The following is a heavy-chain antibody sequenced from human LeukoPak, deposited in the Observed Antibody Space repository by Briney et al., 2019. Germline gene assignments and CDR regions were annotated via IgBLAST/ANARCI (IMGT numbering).Heavy chain of an antibody. CDR1: GFTFSSYS. D-gene: IGHD6-6*01. CDR3: AREVFEYSSSFGY. V-gene: IGHV3-30*03. J-gene: IGHJ4*02. CDR2: ISYDGSNK. Sequence: PGGSLRLSCAASGFTFSSYSMNWVRQAPGKGLEWVAVISYDGSNKYYADSVKGRFTISRDSSKNTLYLQMNSLRAEDTAVYYCAREVFEYSSSFGYWGQGTLVTVSS.